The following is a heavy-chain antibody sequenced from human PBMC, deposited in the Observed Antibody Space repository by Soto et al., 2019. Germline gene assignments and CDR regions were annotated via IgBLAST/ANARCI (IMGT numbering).Heavy chain of an antibody. Sequence: SVTWSVAGGYSGGYYWSWIRQPAGKGLEWIGRIYTSGSTNYNPSLKSRVTISVDTSKNQFSLKVNSVTAAHTAIYYCASGAAVGVPWGQRTLVPVSS. J-gene: IGHJ5*02. CDR1: GGYSGGYY. D-gene: IGHD3-10*01. CDR2: IYTSGST. CDR3: ASGAAVGVP. V-gene: IGHV4-4*07.